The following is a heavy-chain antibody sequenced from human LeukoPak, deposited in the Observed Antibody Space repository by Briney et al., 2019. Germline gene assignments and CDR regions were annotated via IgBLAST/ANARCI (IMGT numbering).Heavy chain of an antibody. J-gene: IGHJ4*02. CDR3: ARDRPNEYCSGGSCYSGDLDY. CDR1: GFTFSSYG. V-gene: IGHV3-33*01. CDR2: IWYDGSNK. Sequence: GRSLRLSCAASGFTFSSYGMHWVRQAPGKGLEWVAVIWYDGSNKYYADSVKGRFTISRDNSKNTLYLQMNSLRAEDTAVYYCARDRPNEYCSGGSCYSGDLDYWGQGTLVTVSS. D-gene: IGHD2-15*01.